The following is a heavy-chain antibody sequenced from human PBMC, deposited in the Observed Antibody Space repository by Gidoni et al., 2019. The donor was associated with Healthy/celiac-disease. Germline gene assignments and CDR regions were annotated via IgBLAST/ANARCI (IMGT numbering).Heavy chain of an antibody. D-gene: IGHD6-13*01. CDR1: GFTFSSNG. J-gene: IGHJ6*03. Sequence: QVQLVESGGGVVQPGRSLRLSCAASGFTFSSNGMHWVRQAPGKGLEWVAVIWYDGSNKYYADSVKGRFTISRDNSKNTLYLQMNSLRAEDTAVYYCARAASAAGPGIWSYYYYMDVWGKGTTVTVSS. V-gene: IGHV3-33*01. CDR2: IWYDGSNK. CDR3: ARAASAAGPGIWSYYYYMDV.